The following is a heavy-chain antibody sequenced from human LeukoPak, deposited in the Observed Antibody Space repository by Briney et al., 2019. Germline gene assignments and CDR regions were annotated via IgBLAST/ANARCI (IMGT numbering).Heavy chain of an antibody. CDR2: IYASGST. CDR1: GDSISSYY. Sequence: SETLSLTCTVAGDSISSYYWSWIRQPAGKGLEWIGRIYASGSTNYNPSLKSRVTMSLDTSKNQFSLNLSSVTAADTAVYYCARKALPGNWFDPWGQGTLVTVSS. V-gene: IGHV4-4*07. CDR3: ARKALPGNWFDP. J-gene: IGHJ5*02.